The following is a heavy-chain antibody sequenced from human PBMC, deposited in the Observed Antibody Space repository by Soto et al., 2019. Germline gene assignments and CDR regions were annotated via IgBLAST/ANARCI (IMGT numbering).Heavy chain of an antibody. CDR3: ARDRGGTIAARRGWFDS. J-gene: IGHJ5*01. D-gene: IGHD6-6*01. CDR2: IFYSGST. V-gene: IGHV4-59*01. Sequence: TSETLSLTCTVSGDSISTYYWSWIRQSTGKGLEWIGYIFYSGSTNYNPSIKSRVTISVDTSKNQFSLKLSSVTAADTAVYYCARDRGGTIAARRGWFDSWGQGMLVTVSS. CDR1: GDSISTYY.